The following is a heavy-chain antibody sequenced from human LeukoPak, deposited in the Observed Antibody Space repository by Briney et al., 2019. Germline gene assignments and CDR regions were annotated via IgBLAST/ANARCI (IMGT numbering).Heavy chain of an antibody. CDR3: ARQHILVVTATRVAGAFNI. J-gene: IGHJ3*02. D-gene: IGHD2-21*02. V-gene: IGHV4-59*01. CDR2: MYSSGST. CDR1: GGSISSYY. Sequence: SETLSLTCNVSGGSISSYYWTWIRQPPGKGLEWVGYMYSSGSTDYNPSLKSRVTISLDTSKRQISLKLTSVTAADTAVYYCARQHILVVTATRVAGAFNIWGQGTMVTVSS.